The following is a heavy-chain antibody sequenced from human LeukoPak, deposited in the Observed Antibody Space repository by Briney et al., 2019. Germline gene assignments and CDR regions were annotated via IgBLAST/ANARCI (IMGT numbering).Heavy chain of an antibody. Sequence: PSETLSLTCTVSGGSISSGSYYWSWIRQPAGKGLEWIGRIYTSGSTNYNPSLKSRVTISVDTSKNQFSLKLSSVTAADTAVYYCARDYSTMVRGVYYYYYMDVWGKGTTVTISS. CDR2: IYTSGST. CDR3: ARDYSTMVRGVYYYYYMDV. D-gene: IGHD3-10*01. CDR1: GGSISSGSYY. J-gene: IGHJ6*03. V-gene: IGHV4-61*02.